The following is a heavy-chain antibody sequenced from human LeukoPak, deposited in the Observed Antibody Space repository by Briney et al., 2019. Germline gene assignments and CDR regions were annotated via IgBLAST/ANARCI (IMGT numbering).Heavy chain of an antibody. CDR3: AKDIPAHGGPDN. Sequence: PGGSLRLSCAASGFTFSDFYMSWIRQAPGKGLEWVSSISSTGDTIYYADSVKGRLTISRDNSKNSLYLQMNSLRAEDTAVYYCAKDIPAHGGPDNWGQGTLVTVSS. CDR2: ISSTGDTI. CDR1: GFTFSDFY. D-gene: IGHD4-23*01. J-gene: IGHJ4*02. V-gene: IGHV3-11*01.